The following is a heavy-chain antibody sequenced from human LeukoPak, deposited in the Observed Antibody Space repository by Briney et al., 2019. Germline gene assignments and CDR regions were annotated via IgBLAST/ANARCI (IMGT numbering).Heavy chain of an antibody. Sequence: GGSLRLSCAASGFTFSSYSMNWVRQAPGKGLEWVSYISSSSSTIYYADSVKGRFTISRDNAKNSLYLQMNSLRDEDTAVYYCARGGNDFWSGYYGGNGAFDIWGQGTMVTVSS. CDR1: GFTFSSYS. CDR3: ARGGNDFWSGYYGGNGAFDI. J-gene: IGHJ3*02. CDR2: ISSSSSTI. V-gene: IGHV3-48*02. D-gene: IGHD3-3*01.